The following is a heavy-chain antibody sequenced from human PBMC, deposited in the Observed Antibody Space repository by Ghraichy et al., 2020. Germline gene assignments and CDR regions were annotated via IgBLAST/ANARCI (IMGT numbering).Heavy chain of an antibody. J-gene: IGHJ4*02. CDR3: ARDLYSGSYSGDY. V-gene: IGHV3-7*03. CDR1: GFMISSYW. Sequence: GGSLRLSCEASGFMISSYWMRWVRLAPGEGLEWVANINQGGNDKNYVDSVKGRFTISRDDAKNSLFLQMNSLRAGDTAVYYCARDLYSGSYSGDYWGQGTLVTVSS. CDR2: INQGGNDK. D-gene: IGHD1-26*01.